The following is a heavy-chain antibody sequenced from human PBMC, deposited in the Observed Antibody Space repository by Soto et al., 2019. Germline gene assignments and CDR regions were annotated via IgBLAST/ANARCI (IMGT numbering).Heavy chain of an antibody. V-gene: IGHV3-13*04. J-gene: IGHJ4*02. Sequence: EEQLVESGGGLVQPGGSLRLSCAASGFTFRTNDMHWVRQAPGKGLEWVAGIGTAADTYYPDSVKGRFTISRDNAKRSMNLHMNSLRARDTTVYYCARGWLRRGYLDYWGQGTMVTVSS. CDR1: GFTFRTND. D-gene: IGHD5-12*01. CDR3: ARGWLRRGYLDY. CDR2: IGTAADT.